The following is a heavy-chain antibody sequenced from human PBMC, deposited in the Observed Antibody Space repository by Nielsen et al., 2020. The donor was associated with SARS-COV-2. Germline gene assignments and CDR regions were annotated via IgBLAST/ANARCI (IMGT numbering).Heavy chain of an antibody. D-gene: IGHD3-10*01. V-gene: IGHV1-18*04. J-gene: IGHJ6*03. CDR3: ARDGTYYYGSGYMDV. Sequence: ASVKVSCKASGYTFTSSGISWVRQAPGQGLEWMGWISAYNGNTNYAQKLQGRVTMTTDTSTSTAYMELRSLRSDDTAVYYCARDGTYYYGSGYMDVWGKGTTVTVSS. CDR2: ISAYNGNT. CDR1: GYTFTSSG.